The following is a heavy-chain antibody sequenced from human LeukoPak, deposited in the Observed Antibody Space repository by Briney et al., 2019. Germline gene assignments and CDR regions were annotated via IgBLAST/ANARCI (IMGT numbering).Heavy chain of an antibody. CDR2: IIPSGGST. Sequence: AASVKVSCKASGYTFTSYYMHLVRQAPGQGLEWMGIIIPSGGSTSYAQKFQGRVTMTRDTSTSTVYMELSSLRSEDTAVYYCARSRLWSGYYRYYFDYWGQGTLVTVSS. V-gene: IGHV1-46*01. CDR3: ARSRLWSGYYRYYFDY. J-gene: IGHJ4*02. D-gene: IGHD3-3*01. CDR1: GYTFTSYY.